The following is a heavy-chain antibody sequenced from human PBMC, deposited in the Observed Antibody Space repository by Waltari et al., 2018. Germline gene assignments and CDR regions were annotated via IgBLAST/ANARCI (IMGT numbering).Heavy chain of an antibody. CDR3: ARVSTGTTYYFDY. CDR2: IYHSGST. D-gene: IGHD1-1*01. J-gene: IGHJ4*02. Sequence: QVQLQESGPGLVKPSETLSLTCTVSGYSISSGYYWGWFRQPPGKGLEWIGSIYHSGSTYYNPSLKSRVTISVDTSKNQFSLKLSSVTAADTAVYYCARVSTGTTYYFDYWGQGTLVTVSS. CDR1: GYSISSGYY. V-gene: IGHV4-38-2*02.